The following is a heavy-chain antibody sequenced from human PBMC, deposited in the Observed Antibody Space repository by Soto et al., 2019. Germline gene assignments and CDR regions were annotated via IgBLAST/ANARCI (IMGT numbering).Heavy chain of an antibody. J-gene: IGHJ6*03. V-gene: IGHV4-59*13. Sequence: QVHLQESGPGLVQPSETLSLTCTVSGGSIGGDSWSWIRQPPGKGLEWIGYVYSSGSSNFNPSLKSRVTISIDTSENQFSLKLTSVTAADTAVYYCARFPVTTEYRHYYYMDVWGKGTTVTVSS. CDR1: GGSIGGDS. D-gene: IGHD4-17*01. CDR2: VYSSGSS. CDR3: ARFPVTTEYRHYYYMDV.